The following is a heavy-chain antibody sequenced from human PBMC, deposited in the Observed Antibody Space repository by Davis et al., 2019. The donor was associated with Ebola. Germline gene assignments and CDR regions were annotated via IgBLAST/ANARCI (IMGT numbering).Heavy chain of an antibody. CDR1: GFTLNSYW. D-gene: IGHD2-2*01. CDR3: ARSTSPRD. V-gene: IGHV3-74*01. CDR2: INLDGSDT. J-gene: IGHJ4*02. Sequence: GESLKISCAASGFTLNSYWMHWVRQAPGKGLVWVSYINLDGSDTNYADSVKGRFTISRDDAKNTLYLQMNSLRAEDTAVYYCARSTSPRDWGQGTLVTVSS.